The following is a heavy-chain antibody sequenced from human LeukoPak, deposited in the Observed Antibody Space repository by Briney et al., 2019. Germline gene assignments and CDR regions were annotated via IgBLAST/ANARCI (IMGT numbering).Heavy chain of an antibody. CDR1: GGSINNYY. Sequence: PSETLSLTCTVSGGSINNYYWSWIRQSPGKGLEWIGFIFYTGKSKYNPSLKSRVTISVDTSKNQFSLNLSSVTAADTAVYYCARRAYYYDTNGYYWVYFDSWGQGALVTVSS. CDR3: ARRAYYYDTNGYYWVYFDS. D-gene: IGHD3-22*01. CDR2: IFYTGKS. J-gene: IGHJ4*02. V-gene: IGHV4-59*08.